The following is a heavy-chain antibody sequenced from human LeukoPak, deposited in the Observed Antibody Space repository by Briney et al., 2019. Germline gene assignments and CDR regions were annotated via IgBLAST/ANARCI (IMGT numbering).Heavy chain of an antibody. J-gene: IGHJ4*02. Sequence: SQTLSLTCPVSGGSISSGSYYWGWLRRPPGKGLEWIGSIYYSGSTYYNPSLKSRVTISVDTSKNQLSLKLSSVTATDTAVYYCARLDYGDHDYWGQGTLVTVSS. D-gene: IGHD4-17*01. V-gene: IGHV4-39*01. CDR2: IYYSGST. CDR3: ARLDYGDHDY. CDR1: GGSISSGSYY.